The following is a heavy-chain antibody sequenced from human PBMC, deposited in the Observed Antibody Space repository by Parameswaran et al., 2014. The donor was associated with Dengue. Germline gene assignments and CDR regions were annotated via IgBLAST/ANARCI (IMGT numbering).Heavy chain of an antibody. Sequence: MPGVRQAPGKGLVWVSRVNSDGSSTTYADSVKGRFTISRDNANNTLYLQMNSLRAEDTAVYYCAKGGRVGSGYDLSDSWGQGSLVTVSS. CDR2: VNSDGSST. J-gene: IGHJ4*02. CDR3: AKGGRVGSGYDLSDS. V-gene: IGHV3-74*01. D-gene: IGHD5-12*01.